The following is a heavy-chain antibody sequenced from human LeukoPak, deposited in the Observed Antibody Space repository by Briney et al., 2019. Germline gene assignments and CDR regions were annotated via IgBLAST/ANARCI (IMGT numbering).Heavy chain of an antibody. CDR1: GFSLSSYA. J-gene: IGHJ4*02. V-gene: IGHV3-23*01. CDR3: AKAPVTSCRGAYCYPFDD. D-gene: IGHD2-21*01. Sequence: GGSLRLSCAASGFSLSSYAMSWGRQAPGKGLVWVSAISSTGTGTYHADSVKGRFTISRDSSKNTLYLQMNSLRPEDAAVYYCAKAPVTSCRGAYCYPFDDWGQGTLVTVCS. CDR2: ISSTGTGT.